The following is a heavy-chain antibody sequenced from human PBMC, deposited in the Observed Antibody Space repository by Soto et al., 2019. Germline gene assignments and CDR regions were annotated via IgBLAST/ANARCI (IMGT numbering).Heavy chain of an antibody. V-gene: IGHV3-11*06. CDR2: ISSSSSYT. D-gene: IGHD3-22*01. J-gene: IGHJ4*02. CDR1: GFTFSDYY. CDR3: ARKYYDSSGYYYVDY. Sequence: GGSLRLSCAASGFTFSDYYMSWIRQAPGKGLEWVSYISSSSSYTNYADSVKGRFTISRDNAKNSLYLQMNSLRAEDTAVYYCARKYYDSSGYYYVDYWGQGTLVTVSS.